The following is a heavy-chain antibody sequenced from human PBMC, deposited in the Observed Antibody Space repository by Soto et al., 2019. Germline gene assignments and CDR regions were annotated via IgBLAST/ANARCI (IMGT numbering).Heavy chain of an antibody. CDR1: GFTFSSSG. V-gene: IGHV3-30*03. J-gene: IGHJ4*02. CDR3: ATGKPSGEVRGEFAS. D-gene: IGHD3-10*01. Sequence: QVQLVESGGGVVQPGRSLRLSCAASGFTFSSSGMHWVRQTPGKGLEWVDSISYDGSYKYQADSVKGRFTISSDNSKNTVYRQMNSLRAEDTAVYYCATGKPSGEVRGEFASWGQGTLVTVSS. CDR2: ISYDGSYK.